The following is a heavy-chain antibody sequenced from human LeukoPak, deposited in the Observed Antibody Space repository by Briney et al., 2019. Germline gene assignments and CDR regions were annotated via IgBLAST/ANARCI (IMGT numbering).Heavy chain of an antibody. CDR3: AADPLCGGDCYFDAFDI. Sequence: ASVKVSCKASGFXFTSSAIQWVRQARGQRLEWIGWIVVGSGNTNYAQKFQERVTITRDMSTSTAYMELSSLRSEDTAVYYCAADPLCGGDCYFDAFDIWGQGTMVTVSS. CDR1: GFXFTSSA. J-gene: IGHJ3*02. CDR2: IVVGSGNT. D-gene: IGHD2-21*02. V-gene: IGHV1-58*02.